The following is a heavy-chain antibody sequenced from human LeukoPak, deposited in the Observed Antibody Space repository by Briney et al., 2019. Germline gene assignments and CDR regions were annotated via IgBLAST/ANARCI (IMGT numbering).Heavy chain of an antibody. CDR1: GFTFSSYA. CDR3: AKDPGTYYDILTGSAFDY. J-gene: IGHJ4*02. CDR2: ISGSGGST. V-gene: IGHV3-23*01. Sequence: PGGSLRLSCAASGFTFSSYAMSWVRQAPGKGLEWVSAISGSGGSTYYADSVKGRFTISRDNSKNTLYLQMNSLRAEDTAVYYCAKDPGTYYDILTGSAFDYWGQGTLVTVSS. D-gene: IGHD3-9*01.